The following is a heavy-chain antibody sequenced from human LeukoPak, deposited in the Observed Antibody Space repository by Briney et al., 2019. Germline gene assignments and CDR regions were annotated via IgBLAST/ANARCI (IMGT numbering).Heavy chain of an antibody. J-gene: IGHJ4*02. CDR1: GFTFSSYS. CDR3: ARVRGGGSSWWGDY. CDR2: ISSSSSTI. V-gene: IGHV3-48*04. D-gene: IGHD6-13*01. Sequence: GGSLRLSCAASGFTFSSYSMNWVRQAPGKGLEWVSYISSSSSTIYYADSVKGRFTISRDNAKNSLYLQMNSLRAEDTAVYYCARVRGGGSSWWGDYWGQGTLVTVSS.